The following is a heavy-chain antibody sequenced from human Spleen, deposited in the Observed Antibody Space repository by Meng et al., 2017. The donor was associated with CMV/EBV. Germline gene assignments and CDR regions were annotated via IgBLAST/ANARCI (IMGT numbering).Heavy chain of an antibody. J-gene: IGHJ6*02. D-gene: IGHD6-13*01. CDR3: AREYSSSWYYYYGMDV. Sequence: SETLSLTCTVSGDSVSSGSYYWSWIRQPLGKGLEWIEYIYNSGSTTYNPSLKSRGTILVDTSKNQFSQKLSSVTAADTAVYYCAREYSSSWYYYYGMDVWGQGTTVTVSS. CDR1: GDSVSSGSYY. V-gene: IGHV4-61*01. CDR2: IYNSGST.